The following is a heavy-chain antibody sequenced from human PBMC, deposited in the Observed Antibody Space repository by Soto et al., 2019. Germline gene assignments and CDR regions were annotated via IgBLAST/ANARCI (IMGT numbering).Heavy chain of an antibody. CDR1: GGSSSGYY. CDR3: AHTDYYYYGMDV. CDR2: INHRGST. Sequence: QVQLQQWGAGLLKPSETLSLTCAVYGGSSSGYYWSWIRQPPGKGLEWIGEINHRGSTNYNPSLKSRVTISVDTSKSQFSLKLSSVTAADTAVYYCAHTDYYYYGMDVWGQGTTVTVSS. J-gene: IGHJ6*02. V-gene: IGHV4-34*01. D-gene: IGHD2-2*02.